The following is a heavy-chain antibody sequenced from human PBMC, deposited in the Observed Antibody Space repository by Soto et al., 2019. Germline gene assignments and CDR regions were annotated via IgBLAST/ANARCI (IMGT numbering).Heavy chain of an antibody. Sequence: EVQLVESGGGLVQPGGSLRLSCGASGFTFRTYWLSWVRQVPGKGLEWVANINQDGSEKNYVDSVKGRFTISRDNAKNSLYLQMSRLRAEDTALYYWARDGSTSWYSYDYHGMDVWGQGTTVTVSS. V-gene: IGHV3-7*05. CDR3: ARDGSTSWYSYDYHGMDV. CDR2: INQDGSEK. CDR1: GFTFRTYW. J-gene: IGHJ6*02. D-gene: IGHD5-18*01.